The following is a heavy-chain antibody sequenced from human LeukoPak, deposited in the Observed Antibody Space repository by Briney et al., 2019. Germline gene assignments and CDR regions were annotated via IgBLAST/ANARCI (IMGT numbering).Heavy chain of an antibody. Sequence: SETLSLTCTVSGGSISSGSYYWSWIRQPAGKGLEWIGRIYTSGSTNYNPSLKSRVTISVDTSKNQFSLKLSSVTAADTAVYYCAIEGYGGFDPWGQGTLVTVSS. J-gene: IGHJ5*02. CDR1: GGSISSGSYY. CDR3: AIEGYGGFDP. D-gene: IGHD5-18*01. V-gene: IGHV4-61*02. CDR2: IYTSGST.